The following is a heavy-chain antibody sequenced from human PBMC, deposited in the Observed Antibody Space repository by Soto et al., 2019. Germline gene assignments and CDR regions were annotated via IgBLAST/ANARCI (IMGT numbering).Heavy chain of an antibody. J-gene: IGHJ6*02. V-gene: IGHV3-48*02. CDR3: AREGWLALYYYYGMDV. CDR1: GFSFSSHN. Sequence: EVQLVESGGGLVQPGGSLRLSCAASGFSFSSHNMNWVRQAPGKGLEWVSYISSSSSTIYYADSVKGRFTISRDNAKNSLDLQMNSLRDEDTAVYYCAREGWLALYYYYGMDVWGQGTTVTVSS. CDR2: ISSSSSTI. D-gene: IGHD6-19*01.